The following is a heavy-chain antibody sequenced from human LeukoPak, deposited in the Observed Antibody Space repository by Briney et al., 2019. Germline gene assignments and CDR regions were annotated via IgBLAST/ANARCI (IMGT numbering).Heavy chain of an antibody. CDR2: ISYDGSNK. CDR1: GFTFSSYA. Sequence: GRSLRLSCAASGFTFSSYAMPWVRQAPGKGLEWVAVISYDGSNKYYADSVKGRFTISRDNSKNTLYLQMNSLRAEDTAVYYCARDTAYYDFWSGYYQPKFFFDYWGQGTLVTVSS. CDR3: ARDTAYYDFWSGYYQPKFFFDY. D-gene: IGHD3-3*01. J-gene: IGHJ4*02. V-gene: IGHV3-30-3*01.